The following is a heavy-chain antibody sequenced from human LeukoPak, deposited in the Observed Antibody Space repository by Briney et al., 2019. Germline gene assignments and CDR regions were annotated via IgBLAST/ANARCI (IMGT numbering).Heavy chain of an antibody. CDR2: IWYDGSNK. D-gene: IGHD2-15*01. V-gene: IGHV3-33*01. Sequence: GRSLRLSCAASGFTFSSYGMHWVRQAPGKGLEWVALIWYDGSNKYNADSVEGRFTLSRDNSKNTLYLQMNSLRAEDTAVYYCARGSGGYYYGMDVWGQGTTVTVSS. J-gene: IGHJ6*02. CDR1: GFTFSSYG. CDR3: ARGSGGYYYGMDV.